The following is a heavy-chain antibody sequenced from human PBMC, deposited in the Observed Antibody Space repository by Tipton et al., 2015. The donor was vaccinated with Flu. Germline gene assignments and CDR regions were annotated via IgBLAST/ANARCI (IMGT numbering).Heavy chain of an antibody. CDR3: TAGVGTSDFDY. CDR1: GFTFKNAW. CDR2: IKSKTEGATR. V-gene: IGHV3-15*01. D-gene: IGHD1-26*01. J-gene: IGHJ4*02. Sequence: SLRLSCAASGFTFKNAWMSWVRQAPGKGLEWAGRIKSKTEGATRDFAAPVKGRFSISRDDSKDTVSLQMDSLKLEDTAVYYCTAGVGTSDFDYWGQGTLVTVSS.